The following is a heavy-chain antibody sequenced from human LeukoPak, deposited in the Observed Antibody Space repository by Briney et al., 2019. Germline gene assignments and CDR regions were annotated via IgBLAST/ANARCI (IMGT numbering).Heavy chain of an antibody. Sequence: MAGGSLRLSCAASGFTFTSYWIGWVRQMPGKGLEWMGIIYPGDSDTRYSPSFQGQVTISADKSISTAYLQWSSLKASDTAMYYCARLSGYFPYYFDYWGQGTLVTVSS. V-gene: IGHV5-51*01. CDR3: ARLSGYFPYYFDY. CDR1: GFTFTSYW. J-gene: IGHJ4*02. D-gene: IGHD3-3*01. CDR2: IYPGDSDT.